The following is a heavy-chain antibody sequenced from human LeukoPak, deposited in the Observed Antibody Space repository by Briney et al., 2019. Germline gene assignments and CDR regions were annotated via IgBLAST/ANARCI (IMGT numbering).Heavy chain of an antibody. D-gene: IGHD3-22*01. V-gene: IGHV3-23*01. CDR1: GFTFSSYA. CDR2: ISTSGAST. J-gene: IGHJ4*02. Sequence: GGSLRLSCAASGFTFSSYAMSWVRQAPGKGLEWVSGISTSGASTSNADSVKGRFTISRDNPRNTLYMQMNSLRAEDTALYYCAIMHPYYDGSGYWVQWGQGTLVAVSS. CDR3: AIMHPYYDGSGYWVQ.